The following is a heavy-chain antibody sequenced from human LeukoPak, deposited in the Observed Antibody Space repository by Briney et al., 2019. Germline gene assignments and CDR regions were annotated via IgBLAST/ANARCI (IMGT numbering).Heavy chain of an antibody. CDR2: ISYDGSNK. Sequence: GGSLRLSCAASGFTFSSYGKHWVRQAPGKGLEWVAVISYDGSNKYYADSVKGRFTISRDNSKNTLYLQMNSLRAEDTAVYYCAKDADQLLSGYYFDYWGQGTLVTVSS. D-gene: IGHD2-2*01. J-gene: IGHJ4*02. CDR1: GFTFSSYG. V-gene: IGHV3-30*18. CDR3: AKDADQLLSGYYFDY.